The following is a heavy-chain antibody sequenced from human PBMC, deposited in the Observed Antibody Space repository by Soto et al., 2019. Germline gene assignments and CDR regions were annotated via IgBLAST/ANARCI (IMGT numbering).Heavy chain of an antibody. CDR1: GYTFTSYG. Sequence: ASVKVSCKASGYTFTSYGISWVRQAPGQGLEWMGWISAYNGNTNYARKLQGRVTMTTDTSTSTAYMELRSLRSDDTAVYYCAREGTYDTLTGYPTGFDPWGQGPLVTVSS. J-gene: IGHJ5*02. V-gene: IGHV1-18*01. D-gene: IGHD3-9*01. CDR3: AREGTYDTLTGYPTGFDP. CDR2: ISAYNGNT.